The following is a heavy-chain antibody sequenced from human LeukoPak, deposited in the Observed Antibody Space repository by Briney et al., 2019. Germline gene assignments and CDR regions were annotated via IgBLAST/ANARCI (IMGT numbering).Heavy chain of an antibody. CDR3: ARDHETDY. CDR1: GFTFSSYV. CDR2: IWFDGSNK. Sequence: GRSLRLSCAASGFTFSSYVMHWVRQAPGKGLEWVAVIWFDGSNKYYADSVKGRFTISRDNSKNTLYLQMNSLRVEDTALYYCARDHETDYWGQGTLVTVSS. V-gene: IGHV3-33*01. J-gene: IGHJ4*02.